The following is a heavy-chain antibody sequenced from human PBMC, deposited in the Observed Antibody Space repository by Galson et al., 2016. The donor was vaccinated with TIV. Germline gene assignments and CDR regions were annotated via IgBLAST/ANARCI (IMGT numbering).Heavy chain of an antibody. V-gene: IGHV3-7*01. Sequence: SLRLSCAASEFTIGDYWMSWVRQAPGKGLEWVANIKEDGSEKYYLGSVNGRFTISRDHAKNTLYLQMNSLSADDTAVYYCARGALDTDREYYYYYGLDVWGQGTTVTVSS. J-gene: IGHJ6*02. CDR1: EFTIGDYW. D-gene: IGHD5-18*01. CDR2: IKEDGSEK. CDR3: ARGALDTDREYYYYYGLDV.